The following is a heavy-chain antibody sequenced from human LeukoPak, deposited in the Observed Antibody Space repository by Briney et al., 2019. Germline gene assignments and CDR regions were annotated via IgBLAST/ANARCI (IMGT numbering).Heavy chain of an antibody. D-gene: IGHD2-2*01. CDR3: ARDPPTSYPYYYYYMDV. CDR2: INSDGSST. V-gene: IGHV3-74*01. CDR1: GFTFSSYW. J-gene: IGHJ6*03. Sequence: GGSLRLSCAASGFTFSSYWMHWVRQAPGKGLVWVLRINSDGSSTSYADSVKGRFTISRDNAKNTLYLQMNSLRAEDTAVYYCARDPPTSYPYYYYYMDVWGKGTTVTVSS.